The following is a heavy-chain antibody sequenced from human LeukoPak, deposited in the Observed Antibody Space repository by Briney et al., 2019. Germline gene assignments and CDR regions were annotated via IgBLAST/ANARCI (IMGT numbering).Heavy chain of an antibody. J-gene: IGHJ4*02. CDR3: ASTQKIVEMATIGYYFDY. CDR1: GYTFTSYY. CDR2: INPSGGST. Sequence: ASVKVSCKASGYTFTSYYMHWVRQAPGQGLEWMGIINPSGGSTSYAQKFQGRVTMTRDTSTGTVYMELSSLRSEDTAVYYCASTQKIVEMATIGYYFDYWGQGTLVTVSS. V-gene: IGHV1-46*01. D-gene: IGHD5-24*01.